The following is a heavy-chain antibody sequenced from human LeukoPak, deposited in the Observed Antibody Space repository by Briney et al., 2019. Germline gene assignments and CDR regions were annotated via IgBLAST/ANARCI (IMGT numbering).Heavy chain of an antibody. J-gene: IGHJ4*02. CDR1: GGSISSYY. CDR3: ALIAVAGKLIDY. CDR2: IFYSGST. Sequence: SETLSLTCTVPGGSISSYYWSWIRQPPGKGLEWIGYIFYSGSTNYNPSLKSRVTISIDTSKNQFSLKLSSVTAADTAVYYCALIAVAGKLIDYWGQGTLVTVSS. V-gene: IGHV4-59*01. D-gene: IGHD6-19*01.